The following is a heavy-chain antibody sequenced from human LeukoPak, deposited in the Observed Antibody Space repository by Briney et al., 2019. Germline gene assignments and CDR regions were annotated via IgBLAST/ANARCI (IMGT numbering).Heavy chain of an antibody. V-gene: IGHV3-48*04. J-gene: IGHJ6*02. D-gene: IGHD3-10*01. CDR3: AIPPLSGTGSSRPLAGVDA. CDR2: ISSSGSSK. CDR1: GFTFSSYS. Sequence: PGGSLRLSCAASGFTFSSYSMNWVRQAPGKGLEWVSSISSSGSSKYYADSVKGRVIISRDNAKNSLYLQMNSLRAEDTAVYYCAIPPLSGTGSSRPLAGVDAWGQGTTVTVSS.